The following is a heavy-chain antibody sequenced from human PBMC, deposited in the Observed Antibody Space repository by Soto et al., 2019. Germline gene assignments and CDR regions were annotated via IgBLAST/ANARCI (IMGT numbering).Heavy chain of an antibody. J-gene: IGHJ6*02. V-gene: IGHV3-30*18. CDR1: GFTFSSYG. CDR2: ISYDGSNK. Sequence: PGGSLRLSCAASGFTFSSYGMHWVRQAPGKGLEWVAVISYDGSNKYYADSVKGRFTISRDNSKNTLYLQMNSLRAEDTAVYYCAKTAYYYDSSGYPRAYYYYYYGMDVWGQGTTVTVSS. D-gene: IGHD3-22*01. CDR3: AKTAYYYDSSGYPRAYYYYYYGMDV.